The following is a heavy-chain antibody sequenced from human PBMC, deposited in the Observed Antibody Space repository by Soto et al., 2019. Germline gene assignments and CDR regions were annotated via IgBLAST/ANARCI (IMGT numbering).Heavy chain of an antibody. J-gene: IGHJ4*02. CDR2: ISYDGSNK. CDR3: AKIVFQWGECDY. D-gene: IGHD3-10*01. Sequence: PGGSLGPSCAASGFTFSSYGMHWVRQAPGKGLEWVAVISYDGSNKYYADSVKGRFTISRDNSKNTLYLQMNSLRAEDTSLYYCAKIVFQWGECDYWGQGTLVTVSS. V-gene: IGHV3-30*18. CDR1: GFTFSSYG.